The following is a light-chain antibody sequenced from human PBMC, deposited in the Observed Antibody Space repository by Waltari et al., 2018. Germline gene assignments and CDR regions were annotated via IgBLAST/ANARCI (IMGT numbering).Light chain of an antibody. Sequence: DIQMTQSPSTLSASVGERVTITCRASQRIGRWLAWYQQKPGKAPKLLIHTTSSLQTGVPSRFSGSGSGTEFTLTISSLQPDDFATYYCQQYNTSSAFGQGTKVDIK. CDR1: QRIGRW. J-gene: IGKJ1*01. CDR2: TTS. V-gene: IGKV1-5*03. CDR3: QQYNTSSA.